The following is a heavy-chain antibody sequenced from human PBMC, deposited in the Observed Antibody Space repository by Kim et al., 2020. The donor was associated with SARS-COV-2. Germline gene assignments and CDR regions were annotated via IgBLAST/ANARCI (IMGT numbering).Heavy chain of an antibody. J-gene: IGHJ4*02. D-gene: IGHD2-2*03. V-gene: IGHV3-23*01. Sequence: SVKGRFTISRDNSKNTLYLQMNSLRAEDTAVYYCATAGYYSSTSCYRGLDYWGQGTLVTVSS. CDR3: ATAGYYSSTSCYRGLDY.